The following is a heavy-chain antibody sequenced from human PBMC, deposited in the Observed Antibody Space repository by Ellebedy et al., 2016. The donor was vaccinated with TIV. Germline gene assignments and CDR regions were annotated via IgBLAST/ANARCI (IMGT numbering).Heavy chain of an antibody. CDR3: ARDSTSGACASFRFDP. CDR1: GYTFTSYY. J-gene: IGHJ5*02. CDR2: IDPSGGRT. V-gene: IGHV1-46*01. Sequence: AASVKVSCKTSGYTFTSYYLHWVRQAPGQGPEWMGIIDPSGGRTTNAQKFQGRVTMTRDTSTSTVYMELSSLRSEDTAVYYCARDSTSGACASFRFDPWGQGTLVIVSS. D-gene: IGHD6-19*01.